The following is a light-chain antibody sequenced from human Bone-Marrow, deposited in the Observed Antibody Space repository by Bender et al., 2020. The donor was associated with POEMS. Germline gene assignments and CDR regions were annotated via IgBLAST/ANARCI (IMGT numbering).Light chain of an antibody. Sequence: QSALTQPASVSASPGQSITISCTGTSSDVGSYNLVSWYQQHPGKAPKLIIYEGIRRPSGVSHRFSGSRSANTASLTISGLQAEDEADYYCCSYAGSTTWVFGGGTKLTVL. J-gene: IGLJ3*02. CDR2: EGI. V-gene: IGLV2-23*01. CDR3: CSYAGSTTWV. CDR1: SSDVGSYNL.